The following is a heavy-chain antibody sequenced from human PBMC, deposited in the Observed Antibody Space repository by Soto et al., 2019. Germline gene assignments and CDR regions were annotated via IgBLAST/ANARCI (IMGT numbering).Heavy chain of an antibody. CDR1: GGSISSGDYY. Sequence: PSETLSLTCTVSGGSISSGDYYWSWIRQPPGKGLVWIGYIYYSGSTYYNPSLKSRVTISVDTYKNQFSLKLSSVTAADTAVYYCARNYYDSSGPSAGVDYWGQGTLVTVSS. CDR3: ARNYYDSSGPSAGVDY. V-gene: IGHV4-30-4*01. CDR2: IYYSGST. J-gene: IGHJ4*02. D-gene: IGHD3-22*01.